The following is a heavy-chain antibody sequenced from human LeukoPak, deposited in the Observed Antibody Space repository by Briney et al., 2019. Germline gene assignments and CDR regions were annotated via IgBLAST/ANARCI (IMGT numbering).Heavy chain of an antibody. Sequence: SETLSLTCAVYGGSFSGYYWSWIRQPPGKGLEWIGEINHSGSTNYNPSLKSRVTISVDTSKNQFSLKLSSVTAADTAVYYCASESGIAVAGDAFDIWGQGTMVTVSS. CDR1: GGSFSGYY. V-gene: IGHV4-34*01. J-gene: IGHJ3*02. D-gene: IGHD6-19*01. CDR3: ASESGIAVAGDAFDI. CDR2: INHSGST.